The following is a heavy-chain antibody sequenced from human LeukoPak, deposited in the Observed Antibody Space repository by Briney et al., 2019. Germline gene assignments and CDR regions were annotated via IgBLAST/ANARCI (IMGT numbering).Heavy chain of an antibody. V-gene: IGHV5-51*01. CDR3: ARLGPDWELPYDY. CDR2: IYPGDSDT. D-gene: IGHD1-26*01. Sequence: GESLTISCMGSGYSFTSYWIGWVRQMPGKGLEWMGIIYPGDSDTRYSPPFQGQVTISADKSISTAYLQWSSLKASDTAMYYCARLGPDWELPYDYWGQGTLVTVSS. CDR1: GYSFTSYW. J-gene: IGHJ4*02.